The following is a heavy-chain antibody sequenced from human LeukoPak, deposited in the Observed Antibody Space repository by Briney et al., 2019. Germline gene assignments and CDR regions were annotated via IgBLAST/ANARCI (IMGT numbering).Heavy chain of an antibody. D-gene: IGHD3-16*02. CDR2: ISSSSSYI. CDR1: GFTFSSYS. CDR3: ARGRTYDYVWGSYRWYSFDY. Sequence: PGGSLRLSCAASGFTFSSYSMNWVRQAPGKGLEWVSSISSSSSYIYYADSVKGRFTISRDNAKNSLYLQMNSLRAEDTAVYYCARGRTYDYVWGSYRWYSFDYWGQGTLVTVSS. J-gene: IGHJ4*02. V-gene: IGHV3-21*01.